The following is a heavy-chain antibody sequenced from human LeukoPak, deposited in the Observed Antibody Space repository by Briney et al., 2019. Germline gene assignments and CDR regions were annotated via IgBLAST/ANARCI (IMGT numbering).Heavy chain of an antibody. CDR3: AREILRNIAVAGTDAFDI. V-gene: IGHV3-7*01. Sequence: GGSLRLSCAASGFTLSSYWMSWVRQAPGKGLEWVANIKQDGSEKYYVDSVKGRFTISRDNAKNSLYLQMNSLRAEDTAVYYCAREILRNIAVAGTDAFDIWGQGTMVTVSS. CDR2: IKQDGSEK. CDR1: GFTLSSYW. D-gene: IGHD6-19*01. J-gene: IGHJ3*02.